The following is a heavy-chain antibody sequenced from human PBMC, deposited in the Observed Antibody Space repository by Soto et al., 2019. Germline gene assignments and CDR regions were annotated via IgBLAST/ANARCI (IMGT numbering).Heavy chain of an antibody. CDR1: GGSIRSYY. CDR3: ARNYGPGYTFDY. J-gene: IGHJ4*02. D-gene: IGHD3-10*01. CDR2: IYYSGST. Sequence: SETLSLTCTVSGGSIRSYYWSWIRQPPGKGLEWIGYIYYSGSTNYNPSLKSRVTISVDTSKNQFSLRLSSVTAADTAVYYCARNYGPGYTFDYWGQGTLVTVSS. V-gene: IGHV4-59*08.